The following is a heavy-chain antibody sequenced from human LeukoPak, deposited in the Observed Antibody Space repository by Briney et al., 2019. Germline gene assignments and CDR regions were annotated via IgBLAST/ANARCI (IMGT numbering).Heavy chain of an antibody. CDR2: IYNDGST. CDR3: ARGHYKYYFDY. J-gene: IGHJ4*02. V-gene: IGHV4-59*11. Sequence: SETLSLTCSVSGGSISSHYWSWIREPPGKGLEWIGYIYNDGSTSYNPSLKSRVTISGDTSKNQFSLKLTSVTAEDTAVYYCARGHYKYYFDYWGQGTLVTVSS. CDR1: GGSISSHY. D-gene: IGHD4-11*01.